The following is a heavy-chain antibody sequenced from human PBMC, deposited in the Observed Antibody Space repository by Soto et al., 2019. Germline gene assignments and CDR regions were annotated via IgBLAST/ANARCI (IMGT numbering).Heavy chain of an antibody. CDR2: IDPSDSYT. CDR1: GYRFTTFW. J-gene: IGHJ6*02. CDR3: ASHSAGVGHTSDYNYGMDV. V-gene: IGHV5-10-1*01. Sequence: GESLKISCKGSGYRFTTFWISWVRQMPGKGLEWMGRIDPSDSYTNYSPSFQGHVTISTDKSISTAYLQWSSLKASDTAMYYCASHSAGVGHTSDYNYGMDVWGQGTTVTVSS. D-gene: IGHD1-26*01.